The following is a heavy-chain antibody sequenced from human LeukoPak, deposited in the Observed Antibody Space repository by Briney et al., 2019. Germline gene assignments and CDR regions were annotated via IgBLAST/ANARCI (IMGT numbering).Heavy chain of an antibody. Sequence: PSETLSLTCTVSGGSISSYYWSWIRQPPGKGLEWIGYIYYSGSTNYNPSLKSRVTISVDTSKNQFSLKLSSVTAADTAVYYCARVHYDILTGYYNHWFDPWGQGTLVTVSS. D-gene: IGHD3-9*01. J-gene: IGHJ5*02. CDR3: ARVHYDILTGYYNHWFDP. CDR1: GGSISSYY. V-gene: IGHV4-59*01. CDR2: IYYSGST.